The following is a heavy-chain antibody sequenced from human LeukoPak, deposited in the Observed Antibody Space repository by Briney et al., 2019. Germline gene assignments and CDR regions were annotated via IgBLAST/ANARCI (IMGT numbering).Heavy chain of an antibody. Sequence: GGSLRLSCAASGFTFSSYAMSWVRQAPGKGLEWVSSISSSSSYIYYADSVKGRFTISRDNAKNSLYLQMNSLRVEDTAVYYCARTDPSSTAALKAPFDYWGQGSLVTVSP. J-gene: IGHJ4*02. CDR1: GFTFSSYA. CDR3: ARTDPSSTAALKAPFDY. CDR2: ISSSSSYI. D-gene: IGHD6-6*01. V-gene: IGHV3-21*01.